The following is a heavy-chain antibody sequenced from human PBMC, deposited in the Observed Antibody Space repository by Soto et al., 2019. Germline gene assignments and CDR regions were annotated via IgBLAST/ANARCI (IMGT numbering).Heavy chain of an antibody. CDR2: IIPILGIA. D-gene: IGHD3-9*01. V-gene: IGHV1-69*02. J-gene: IGHJ3*02. CDR1: GGTFSSYT. CDR3: ASILTGYSDDAFDI. Sequence: QVQLVQSGAEVKKPGSSVKVSCKASGGTFSSYTISWVRQAPGQGLEWMGRIIPILGIANYAQKFQGRVTITADKSTSTAYLELSSLSSEDTALYYCASILTGYSDDAFDIWGQGTMVTVSS.